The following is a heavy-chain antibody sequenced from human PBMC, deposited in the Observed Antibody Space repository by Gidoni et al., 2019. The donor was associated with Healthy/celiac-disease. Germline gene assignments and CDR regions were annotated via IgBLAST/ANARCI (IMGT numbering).Heavy chain of an antibody. V-gene: IGHV1-69*06. CDR1: GGTFSSYA. Sequence: QVQLVQSGAEVKKPGSSVKVSCKVSGGTFSSYAISWVRQAPGQGLEWMGGIIPIFGTANYAQKFQGRVTITADKSTSTAYMELSSLRSEDTAVYYCARVDGSGSHVDYYYYGMDVWGQGTTVTVSS. CDR3: ARVDGSGSHVDYYYYGMDV. J-gene: IGHJ6*02. CDR2: IIPIFGTA. D-gene: IGHD3-10*01.